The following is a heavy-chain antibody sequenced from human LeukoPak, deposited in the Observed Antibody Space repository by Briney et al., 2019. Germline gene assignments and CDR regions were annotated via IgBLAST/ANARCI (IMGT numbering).Heavy chain of an antibody. D-gene: IGHD5-18*01. CDR3: ARDRSYTAMVKYYFDY. CDR2: ISAYNGNT. J-gene: IGHJ4*02. V-gene: IGHV1-18*01. CDR1: GYTFTSYG. Sequence: AASVKVSCTASGYTFTSYGISWVRQAPGQGLEWMGWISAYNGNTNYAQKLQGRVTMTTDTSTSTAYMELRSLRSDDTPVYYCARDRSYTAMVKYYFDYWGQGTLVTVPS.